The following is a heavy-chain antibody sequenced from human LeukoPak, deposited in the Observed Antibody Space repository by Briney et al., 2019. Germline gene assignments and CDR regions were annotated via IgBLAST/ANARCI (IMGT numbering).Heavy chain of an antibody. V-gene: IGHV4-34*01. Sequence: SETLSLTCAVYGGSFSGYYWSWIRQPPGKGLEWIGEINHSGSTNYNPSLKSRVTISVDTSKNQFSLKLSSVTAADTAVYYCARGGWYDYWGQRTLVTVSS. CDR1: GGSFSGYY. J-gene: IGHJ4*02. CDR3: ARGGWYDY. D-gene: IGHD6-19*01. CDR2: INHSGST.